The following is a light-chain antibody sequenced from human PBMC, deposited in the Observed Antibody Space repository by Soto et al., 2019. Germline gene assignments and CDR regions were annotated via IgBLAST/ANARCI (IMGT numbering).Light chain of an antibody. V-gene: IGKV3-15*01. CDR2: GAS. J-gene: IGKJ1*01. CDR1: QSVSSN. CDR3: QQYNTWPRT. Sequence: EVVMTQYPATLSVSPGESATLSSRASQSVSSNLAWYQQKPGQAPRLLISGASTRATGIQARFSGSGSGTEFTLTISSLQSEDFAVYYCQQYNTWPRTFGQGTKVEIK.